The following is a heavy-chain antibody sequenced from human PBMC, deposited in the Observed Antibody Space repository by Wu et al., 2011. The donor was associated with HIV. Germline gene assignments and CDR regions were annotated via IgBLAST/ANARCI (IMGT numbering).Heavy chain of an antibody. V-gene: IGHV1-8*02. CDR1: GYTFNNYD. CDR3: AHGSGSWYYFDY. CDR2: MNPNSGNT. D-gene: IGHD3-10*01. Sequence: QSGAGGEEAVGASVKVSCKASGYTFNNYDINWMRQATGQGLEWMGWMNPNSGNTGYAQKFQGRVTMTRNTSISTAYMELRSLRFDDTAVYYCAHGSGSWYYFDYVGPGNPGHRLL. J-gene: IGHJ4*02.